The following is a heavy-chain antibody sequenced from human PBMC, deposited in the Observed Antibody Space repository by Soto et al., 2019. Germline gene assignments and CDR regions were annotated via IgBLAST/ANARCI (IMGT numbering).Heavy chain of an antibody. CDR3: ARGERIVVVPAAIFPGY. Sequence: ASVKVSCKASGYTFTGYYMHWVRQAPGQGLEWMGWINPNSGGTSYAQKCQGRVTMTRDTSISTAYMELSRLRSDDTAVYYCARGERIVVVPAAIFPGYWGQGTLVTVSS. J-gene: IGHJ4*02. CDR1: GYTFTGYY. V-gene: IGHV1-2*02. D-gene: IGHD2-2*01. CDR2: INPNSGGT.